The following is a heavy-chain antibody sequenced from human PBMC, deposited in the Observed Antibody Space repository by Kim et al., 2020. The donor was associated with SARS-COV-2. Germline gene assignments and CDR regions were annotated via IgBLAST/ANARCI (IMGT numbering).Heavy chain of an antibody. V-gene: IGHV3-23*01. D-gene: IGHD2-15*01. J-gene: IGHJ6*02. CDR1: GFTFSSYA. Sequence: GGSLRLSCAASGFTFSSYAMSWVRQAPGKGLEWVSAISGSGGSTYYADSVKGRFTISRDNSKNTLYLQMNSLRAEDTAVYYCAKSDIVVVVAATRDYYYGMDVWGQGTTVTVSS. CDR3: AKSDIVVVVAATRDYYYGMDV. CDR2: ISGSGGST.